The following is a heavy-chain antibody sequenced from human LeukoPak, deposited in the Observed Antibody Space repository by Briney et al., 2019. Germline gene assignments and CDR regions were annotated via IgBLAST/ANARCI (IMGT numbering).Heavy chain of an antibody. Sequence: GGSLRLSCAASGFTFSSYGMHWVRQAPGKGLEWVAVIWYGGSNKYYADSVKGRFTISRDNSKNTLYLQMNSLRAEDTAVYYCAKDKVHCSSTSCYLGYYYYMDVWGKGTTVTVSS. CDR2: IWYGGSNK. D-gene: IGHD2-2*01. CDR1: GFTFSSYG. J-gene: IGHJ6*03. V-gene: IGHV3-30*02. CDR3: AKDKVHCSSTSCYLGYYYYMDV.